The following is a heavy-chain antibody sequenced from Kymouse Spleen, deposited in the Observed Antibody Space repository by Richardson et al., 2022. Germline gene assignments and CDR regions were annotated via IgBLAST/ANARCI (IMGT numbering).Heavy chain of an antibody. CDR2: INPNSGGT. Sequence: QVQLVQSGAEVKKPGASVKVSCKASGYTFTGYYMHWVRQAPGQGLEWMGWINPNSGGTNYAQKFQGWVTMTRDTSISTAYMELSRLRSDDTAVYYCARGLELRGGYYYGMDVWGQGTTVTVSS. D-gene: IGHD1-7*01. V-gene: IGHV1-2*04. J-gene: IGHJ6*02. CDR1: GYTFTGYY. CDR3: ARGLELRGGYYYGMDV.